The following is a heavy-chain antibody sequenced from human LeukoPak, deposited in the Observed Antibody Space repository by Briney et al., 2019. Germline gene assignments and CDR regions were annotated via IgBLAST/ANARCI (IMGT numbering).Heavy chain of an antibody. CDR2: ISGSGGST. V-gene: IGHV3-23*01. Sequence: PGRSLRLSCAASGFTFSTYAMFWVRQAPGKRLEWVSTISGSGGSTFYTESVKGRFTISRDNSRNTLYLQMNSLRAEDTAVYYCAIDLEFDDSSYMRWGQGTLVTVSS. D-gene: IGHD6-6*01. CDR3: AIDLEFDDSSYMR. CDR1: GFTFSTYA. J-gene: IGHJ4*02.